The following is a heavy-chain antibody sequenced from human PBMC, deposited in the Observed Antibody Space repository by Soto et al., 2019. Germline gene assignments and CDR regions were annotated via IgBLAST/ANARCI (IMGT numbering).Heavy chain of an antibody. V-gene: IGHV3-30*04. Sequence: GGSLRLSCAASGFTFSSYAMHWVRQAPGKGLEWVAVISYDGSNKYYADSVKGRFTISRDNSKNTLYLQMNSLRAEDTAVYYCARPTYSGSYYYYYGMDVWGQGTTVTVSS. J-gene: IGHJ6*02. D-gene: IGHD1-26*01. CDR2: ISYDGSNK. CDR3: ARPTYSGSYYYYYGMDV. CDR1: GFTFSSYA.